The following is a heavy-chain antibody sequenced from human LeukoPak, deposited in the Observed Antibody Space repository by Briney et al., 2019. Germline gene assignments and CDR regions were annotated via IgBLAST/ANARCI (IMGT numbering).Heavy chain of an antibody. CDR3: ARERFGDFDY. V-gene: IGHV3-48*02. J-gene: IGHJ4*02. D-gene: IGHD3-10*01. CDR1: GFTFSSYS. CDR2: ISSSSGTI. Sequence: GGSLRLPCAASGFTFSSYSMNWVRQAPGKGLEWVSYISSSSGTIYYADSVKGRFTISRDNAKNSLYLQMNSLRDDDTAVYYCARERFGDFDYGGQGTLVTVSS.